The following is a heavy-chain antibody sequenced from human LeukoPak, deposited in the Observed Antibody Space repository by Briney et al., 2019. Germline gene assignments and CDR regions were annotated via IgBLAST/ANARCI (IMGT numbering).Heavy chain of an antibody. CDR2: ISYRGTT. CDR1: GGSINNYY. V-gene: IGHV4-59*01. D-gene: IGHD3-9*01. J-gene: IGHJ5*02. Sequence: PSETLSLTCTVSGGSINNYYWSWVRQSPGKGLEWIGYISYRGTTKYNSALKSRVTMSVDMSKNQSSLKLSSVIAADTAVYYCARGFDGVAGWFDPWGQGTLVTVSS. CDR3: ARGFDGVAGWFDP.